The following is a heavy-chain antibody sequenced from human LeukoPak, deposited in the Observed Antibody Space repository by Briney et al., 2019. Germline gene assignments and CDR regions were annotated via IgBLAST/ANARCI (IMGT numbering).Heavy chain of an antibody. Sequence: KPSETLSLTCTVSGGSVRSGSVRSVNYYWSWIRQPPGRGLEWIGHIHYSGNTDYNPSLKSRVAISVDTSKNQFLLKLSSVTDADTAVYYCARDRRFVDADFWSGYSSDVFDIWGQGTMVTVSS. CDR3: ARDRRFVDADFWSGYSSDVFDI. J-gene: IGHJ3*02. CDR2: IHYSGNT. D-gene: IGHD3-3*01. V-gene: IGHV4-61*01. CDR1: GGSVRSGSVRSVNYY.